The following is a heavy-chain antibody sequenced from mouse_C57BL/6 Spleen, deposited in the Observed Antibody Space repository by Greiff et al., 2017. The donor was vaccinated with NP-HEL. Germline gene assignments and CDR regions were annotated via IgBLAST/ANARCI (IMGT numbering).Heavy chain of an antibody. V-gene: IGHV2-9-1*01. CDR2: IWTGGGT. CDR1: GFSLTSYA. CDR3: ARNDGYYVGYWYFDV. D-gene: IGHD2-3*01. Sequence: VKLMESGPGLVAPSQSLSITCTVSGFSLTSYAISWVRQPPGKGLEWLGVIWTGGGTNYNSALKSRLSISKDNSKSQVFLKMNRLQTDDTARYYCARNDGYYVGYWYFDVWGTGTTVTVSS. J-gene: IGHJ1*03.